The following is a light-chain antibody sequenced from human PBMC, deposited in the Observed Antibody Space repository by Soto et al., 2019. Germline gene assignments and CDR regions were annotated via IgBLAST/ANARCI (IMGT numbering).Light chain of an antibody. CDR2: GAS. J-gene: IGKJ1*01. CDR1: QSVSSN. Sequence: EIVMTQSPATLSVSPGERSTLSCRASQSVSSNFAWYQQKPGQAPRLLIYGASTRATGIPARFSGSGSGTEFTLTISSLKSEDFAVYYCQQYNNWPQTFGQGTKVEIK. V-gene: IGKV3-15*01. CDR3: QQYNNWPQT.